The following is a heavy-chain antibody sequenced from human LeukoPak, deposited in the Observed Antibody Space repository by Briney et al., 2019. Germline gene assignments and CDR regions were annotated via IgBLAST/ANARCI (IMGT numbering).Heavy chain of an antibody. CDR3: ARSNQADDY. V-gene: IGHV3-74*01. J-gene: IGHJ4*02. CDR2: INSDGSST. D-gene: IGHD1-14*01. CDR1: GFTFSSYW. Sequence: PGRSLRLSCAASGFTFSSYWMHWVRQAPGKGLVWVSRINSDGSSTSYADSVKGRFTISRDNAKNTLYLQMDSPRAEDTGVYYCARSNQADDYWGQGTLVTVSS.